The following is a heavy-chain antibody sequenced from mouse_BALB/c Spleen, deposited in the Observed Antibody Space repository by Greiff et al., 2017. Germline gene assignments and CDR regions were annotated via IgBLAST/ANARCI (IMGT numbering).Heavy chain of an antibody. Sequence: EVKLVESGPGLVKPSQSLSLTCTVTGYSITSDYAWNWIRQFPGNKLEWMGYISYSGSTSYNPSLKSRISITRDTSKNQFFLQLNSVTTEDTATYYCARCAYDYWYFDVWGAGTTVTVSS. CDR1: GYSITSDYA. V-gene: IGHV3-2*02. CDR2: ISYSGST. J-gene: IGHJ1*01. D-gene: IGHD2-3*01. CDR3: ARCAYDYWYFDV.